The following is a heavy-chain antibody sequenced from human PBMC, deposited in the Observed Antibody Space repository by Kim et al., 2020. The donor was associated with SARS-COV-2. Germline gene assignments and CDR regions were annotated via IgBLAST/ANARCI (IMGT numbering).Heavy chain of an antibody. J-gene: IGHJ4*02. V-gene: IGHV3-9*01. Sequence: GGSLRLSCAASGFTFDDYAMHWVRQAPGKGLEWVSVISWNSGSIGYADSVKGRFTISRDNAKNSLYLQMNSLRAEDTALYYCAKDIGGAVDYWGQGTLVTVSS. CDR2: ISWNSGSI. CDR1: GFTFDDYA. D-gene: IGHD3-16*01. CDR3: AKDIGGAVDY.